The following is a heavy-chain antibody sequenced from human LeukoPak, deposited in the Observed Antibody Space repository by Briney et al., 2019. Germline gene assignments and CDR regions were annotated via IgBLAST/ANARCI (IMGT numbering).Heavy chain of an antibody. D-gene: IGHD6-19*01. V-gene: IGHV4-31*03. CDR1: GGSISSGGYY. Sequence: SSQTLSLTCTVSGGSISSGGYYWSWIRQHPGKGMEWIGYIYYSGSTYYNPSLKSRVTMSVDTSKNQFSLKLSSVTAADTAVYYCAGGVRWLGRYYYGMDVWGQGTTVTVSS. CDR2: IYYSGST. CDR3: AGGVRWLGRYYYGMDV. J-gene: IGHJ6*02.